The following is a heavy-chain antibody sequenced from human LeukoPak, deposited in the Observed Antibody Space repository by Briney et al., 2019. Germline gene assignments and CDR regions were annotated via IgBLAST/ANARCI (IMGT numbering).Heavy chain of an antibody. V-gene: IGHV4-34*01. J-gene: IGHJ4*02. CDR2: INHSGST. CDR1: SGSFSGYY. D-gene: IGHD5-24*01. CDR3: ARGEWLLDPGDY. Sequence: SETLSLTCAVYSGSFSGYYWSWIRQPPGKGLEWIGEINHSGSTNYNPSLKSRVTISVDTSKNQFSLKLSSVTAADTAVYYCARGEWLLDPGDYWGQRNLVTVSS.